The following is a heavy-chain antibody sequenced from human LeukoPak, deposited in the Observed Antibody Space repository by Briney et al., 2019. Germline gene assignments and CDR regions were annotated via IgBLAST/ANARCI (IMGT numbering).Heavy chain of an antibody. V-gene: IGHV4-39*01. D-gene: IGHD6-13*01. CDR2: IYYSGST. CDR1: GGSISSSSYY. J-gene: IGHJ4*02. CDR3: ARAGDSSSWYRPFDY. Sequence: SETLSLTCTVSGGSISSSSYYWGWIRQPPGKGLEWIGSIYYSGSTYYSPSLKSRVTISVDTSKNQFSLKLSSVTAADTAVYYCARAGDSSSWYRPFDYWGQGTLVTVSS.